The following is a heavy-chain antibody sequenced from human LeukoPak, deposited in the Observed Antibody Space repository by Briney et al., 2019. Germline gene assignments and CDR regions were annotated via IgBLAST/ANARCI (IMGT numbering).Heavy chain of an antibody. CDR3: ARGIPGGGAALSYYYYYMDV. V-gene: IGHV3-30*04. J-gene: IGHJ6*03. D-gene: IGHD2-21*01. CDR1: GFTFSSYA. CDR2: ISYDGSNK. Sequence: PGGSLRLSCAASGFTFSSYAMHWVRQAPGRGLEWVAGISYDGSNKYYADSVKGRFTFSRDNSKNTLYLQMNSLRAEDTAVYYCARGIPGGGAALSYYYYYMDVWGTGTPVTVSS.